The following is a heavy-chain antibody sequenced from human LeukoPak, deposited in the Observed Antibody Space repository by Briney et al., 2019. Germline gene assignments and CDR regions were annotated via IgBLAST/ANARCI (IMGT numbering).Heavy chain of an antibody. CDR1: GYTFTGYY. CDR3: ARDLHDSSGYYNADFYFDY. V-gene: IGHV1-2*06. D-gene: IGHD3-22*01. Sequence: GASVKVSCKASGYTFTGYYMHWVRQAPRQGLEWMGRINPNSGGTNYAQKFQGRVTMTRDTSISTAYMELSRLRSDDAAVYYCARDLHDSSGYYNADFYFDYWGQGTLVTVSS. J-gene: IGHJ4*02. CDR2: INPNSGGT.